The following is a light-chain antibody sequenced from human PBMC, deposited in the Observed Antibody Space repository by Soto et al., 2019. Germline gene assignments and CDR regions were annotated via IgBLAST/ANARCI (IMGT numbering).Light chain of an antibody. V-gene: IGLV2-14*01. CDR2: EVS. J-gene: IGLJ3*02. Sequence: QSVLTQPASVSGSPGQSITISCTGTSSDVGTYNYVSWYQQHPGKAPKLMIYEVSYRPSGVSNRFSGSKSGNTASLTISGLQAEDEADYYCNSYTDSSTLGWVFGGGTKLTVL. CDR1: SSDVGTYNY. CDR3: NSYTDSSTLGWV.